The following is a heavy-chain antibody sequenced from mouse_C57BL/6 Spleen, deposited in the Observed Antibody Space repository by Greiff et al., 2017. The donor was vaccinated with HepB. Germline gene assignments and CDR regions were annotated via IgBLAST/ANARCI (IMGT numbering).Heavy chain of an antibody. CDR3: ARGRAYYSNLAWFAY. D-gene: IGHD2-5*01. CDR2: INPGSGGT. V-gene: IGHV1-54*01. CDR1: GYAFTNYL. Sequence: QVQLQQSGAELVRPGTSVKVSCKASGYAFTNYLIEWVKQRPGQGLEWIGVINPGSGGTNYNEKFKGKATLTADKSSSTAYMQLSSLTSEDSAVYFCARGRAYYSNLAWFAYWGQGTLVTVSA. J-gene: IGHJ3*01.